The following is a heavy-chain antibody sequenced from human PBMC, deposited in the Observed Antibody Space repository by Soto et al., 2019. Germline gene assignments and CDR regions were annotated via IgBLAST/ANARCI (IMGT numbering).Heavy chain of an antibody. CDR2: ISYDGSNK. CDR1: GFTFSSYG. J-gene: IGHJ6*02. CDR3: AKVGGVCYTSACYYYGMDV. Sequence: GGSLRLSCAASGFTFSSYGMHWVRQAPGKGLEWVAVISYDGSNKYYADSVKGRFTISRDNSKNTLYLQMNSLRAEDTAVYYCAKVGGVCYTSACYYYGMDVWGQGTTVTSP. D-gene: IGHD2-8*02. V-gene: IGHV3-30*18.